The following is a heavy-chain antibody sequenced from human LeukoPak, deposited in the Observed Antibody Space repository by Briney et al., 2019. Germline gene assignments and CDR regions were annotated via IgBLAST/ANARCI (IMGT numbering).Heavy chain of an antibody. D-gene: IGHD5-24*01. Sequence: RPSETLSLTCTVSGGSISSSGYYWGWIRQPPGKGLEWIGSIYYSGSTYYNPSLKSRVTISVDTSKNQFSLKLSSVTAADTAVYYCARRGMQEMTWRGYFDYWGQGTLVTVSS. CDR2: IYYSGST. CDR1: GGSISSSGYY. J-gene: IGHJ4*02. CDR3: ARRGMQEMTWRGYFDY. V-gene: IGHV4-39*01.